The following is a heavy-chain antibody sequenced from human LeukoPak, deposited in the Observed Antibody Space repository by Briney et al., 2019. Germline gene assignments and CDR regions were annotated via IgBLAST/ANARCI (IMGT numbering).Heavy chain of an antibody. CDR3: ATLRDSYGYGYYYMDV. Sequence: ASVKVSCKASGYTFTGYYMHWVRQAPGQGLEWMGWINPNSGGTNYAQKFQGRVTMTRDTSISTAYMELSRLRSDDTAVYYCATLRDSYGYGYYYMDVWGKGTTVTVSS. J-gene: IGHJ6*03. D-gene: IGHD5-18*01. CDR1: GYTFTGYY. CDR2: INPNSGGT. V-gene: IGHV1-2*02.